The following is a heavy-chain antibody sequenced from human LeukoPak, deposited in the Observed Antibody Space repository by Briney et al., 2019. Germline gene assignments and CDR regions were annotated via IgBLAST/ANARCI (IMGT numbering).Heavy chain of an antibody. D-gene: IGHD3-22*01. V-gene: IGHV3-21*01. Sequence: GGSLRLSCAASGFTFSSYSMNWVRQAPGKGLEWVSSISSSSSYIYYADSVKGRFTISRENAKNSLYLQMNSLRAGDTAVYYCARGSYYDSSGYPPDYWGQGTLVTVSS. CDR1: GFTFSSYS. J-gene: IGHJ4*02. CDR3: ARGSYYDSSGYPPDY. CDR2: ISSSSSYI.